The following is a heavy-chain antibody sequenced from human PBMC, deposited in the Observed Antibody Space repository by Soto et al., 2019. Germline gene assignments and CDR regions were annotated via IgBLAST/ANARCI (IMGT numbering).Heavy chain of an antibody. Sequence: QLQLRESGSGLVKPSQTLSLTCTVSGAPITSGAYSRSWIRQPPGKGLEWIGFIYQSGSTHYNPSLKSRVTTSVDRSKNHFSLQLTSLTAADTAVYYCARDMSGCSSSDCYLSGWFDPWGPGTLVTVSS. D-gene: IGHD2-21*02. CDR2: IYQSGST. CDR3: ARDMSGCSSSDCYLSGWFDP. J-gene: IGHJ5*02. V-gene: IGHV4-30-2*01. CDR1: GAPITSGAYS.